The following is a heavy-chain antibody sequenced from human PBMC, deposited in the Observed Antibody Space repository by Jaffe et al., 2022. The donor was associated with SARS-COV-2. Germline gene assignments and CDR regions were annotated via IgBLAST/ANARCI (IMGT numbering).Heavy chain of an antibody. D-gene: IGHD6-19*01. CDR2: IYYSGST. CDR3: ARVSESAVAGGMDV. V-gene: IGHV4-59*01. J-gene: IGHJ6*02. Sequence: QVQLQESGPGLVKPSETLSLTCTVSGGSISSYYWSWIRQPPGKGLEWIGYIYYSGSTNYNPSLKSRVTISVDTSKNQFSLKLSSVTAADTAVYYCARVSESAVAGGMDVWGQGTTVTVSS. CDR1: GGSISSYY.